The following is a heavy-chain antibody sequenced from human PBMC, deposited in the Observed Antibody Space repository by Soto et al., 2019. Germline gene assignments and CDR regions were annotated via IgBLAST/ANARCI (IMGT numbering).Heavy chain of an antibody. J-gene: IGHJ6*03. CDR3: ARDLYSSSWYASYYYYYMDV. D-gene: IGHD6-13*01. Sequence: QSGGCMKLSCAASGFTFSGSWMSWVRQAPGKGLEWVANIKQDGSEKYYVDSVKGRFTISRDNAKNSLYLQMNSLRAEDTAVYYCARDLYSSSWYASYYYYYMDVWGKGTTVTVSS. CDR1: GFTFSGSW. V-gene: IGHV3-7*01. CDR2: IKQDGSEK.